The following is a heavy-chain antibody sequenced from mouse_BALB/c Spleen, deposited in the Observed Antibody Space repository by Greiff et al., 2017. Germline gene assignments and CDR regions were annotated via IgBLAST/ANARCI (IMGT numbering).Heavy chain of an antibody. CDR1: GYTFSSYW. CDR3: ARRGYGNSWFAY. V-gene: IGHV1-9*01. J-gene: IGHJ3*01. CDR2: ILPGSGRT. D-gene: IGHD2-10*02. Sequence: QVQLQQSGAELMKPGASVKISCKATGYTFSSYWIEWVKQRPGHGLEWIGEILPGSGRTNYNEKFKGKATFTADTSSNTAYMQLSSLTSEDSAVYYCARRGYGNSWFAYWGQGTLVTVSA.